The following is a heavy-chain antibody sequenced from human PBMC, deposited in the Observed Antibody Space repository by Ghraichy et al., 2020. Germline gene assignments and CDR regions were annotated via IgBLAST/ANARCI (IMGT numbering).Heavy chain of an antibody. CDR2: TYYRSKWYN. V-gene: IGHV6-1*01. J-gene: IGHJ5*02. Sequence: SETLSLTCAISGDSVSSNSAAWNWIRQSPSRGLEWLGRTYYRSKWYNDYAVSVKSRITINPDTSKNQFSLQLNSVTPEDTAVYYCARDLKVQWLVESSWFDPWGQGTLVTVSS. D-gene: IGHD6-19*01. CDR3: ARDLKVQWLVESSWFDP. CDR1: GDSVSSNSAA.